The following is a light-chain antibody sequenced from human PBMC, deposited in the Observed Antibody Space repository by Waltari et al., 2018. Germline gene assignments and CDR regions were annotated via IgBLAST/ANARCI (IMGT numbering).Light chain of an antibody. J-gene: IGKJ1*01. CDR3: QHYVRLPAT. CDR2: GAS. CDR1: QSVSRA. Sequence: EIVLTPSPGILSSSPGVRVTLSGRASQSVSRALAWYQQKPGQAPRLLIFGASNRATGIPDRFSGSGSETDFSLTISRLEPEDFAVYYCQHYVRLPATFGRGTKVEIK. V-gene: IGKV3-20*01.